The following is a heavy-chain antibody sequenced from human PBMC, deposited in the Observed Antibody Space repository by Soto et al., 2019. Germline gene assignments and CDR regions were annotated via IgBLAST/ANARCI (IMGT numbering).Heavy chain of an antibody. CDR2: IDPSDSYT. CDR3: ARSGYDFWSGYYTYYYYGMDV. J-gene: IGHJ6*02. CDR1: GYSFTSYW. V-gene: IGHV5-10-1*01. D-gene: IGHD3-3*01. Sequence: GESLKISCKGSGYSFTSYWISWVRQMPGKGLEWMGRIDPSDSYTNYSPSFQGHVTISADKSISTAYLQWSSLKASDTAMYYCARSGYDFWSGYYTYYYYGMDVWGQGTTVTVS.